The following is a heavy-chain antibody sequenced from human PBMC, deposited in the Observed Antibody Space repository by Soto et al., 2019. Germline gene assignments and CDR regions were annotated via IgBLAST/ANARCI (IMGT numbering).Heavy chain of an antibody. J-gene: IGHJ6*03. D-gene: IGHD3-3*01. CDR1: GGSFSGYY. CDR3: ARLNREAVLEWLSNYYYYYMDV. V-gene: IGHV4-34*01. Sequence: SETLSLTCAVYGGSFSGYYWSWIRQPPGKGLEWIGEINHSGSTNYNPSLKSRVTISVDTSKNQFSLKLSSVTAADTAVYYCARLNREAVLEWLSNYYYYYMDVWGKGTTVTVSS. CDR2: INHSGST.